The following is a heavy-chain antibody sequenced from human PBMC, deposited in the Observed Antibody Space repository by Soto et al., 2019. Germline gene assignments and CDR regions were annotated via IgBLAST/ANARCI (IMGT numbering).Heavy chain of an antibody. V-gene: IGHV3-30*18. CDR1: GFTFSSYG. J-gene: IGHJ6*02. Sequence: GGSLRLSCAASGFTFSSYGMHWVRQAPGKGLEWVAVISYDGSNKYYADSVKGRFTISRDNSKNTLYLQMNSLRAEDTAVYYCAKDRLATMSYYYYGMDVWGQGTTVTVSS. D-gene: IGHD5-12*01. CDR3: AKDRLATMSYYYYGMDV. CDR2: ISYDGSNK.